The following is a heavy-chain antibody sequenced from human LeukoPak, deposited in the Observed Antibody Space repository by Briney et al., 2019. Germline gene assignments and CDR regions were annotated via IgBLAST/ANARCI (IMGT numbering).Heavy chain of an antibody. CDR2: IYYSGST. CDR3: ARAFRGIFGVFEAFDI. J-gene: IGHJ3*02. D-gene: IGHD3-3*01. V-gene: IGHV4-39*07. CDR1: GGSISSSSYY. Sequence: SETLSLTCTVSGGSISSSSYYWGWIRQPPGKGLEWIGSIYYSGSTYYNPSLKSRVTISEDTSKNQFSLKLGSVTAADTAVYYCARAFRGIFGVFEAFDIWGQGTMVTVSS.